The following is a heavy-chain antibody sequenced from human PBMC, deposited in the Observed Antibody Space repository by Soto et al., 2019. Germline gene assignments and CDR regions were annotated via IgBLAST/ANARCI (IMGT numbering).Heavy chain of an antibody. CDR3: ARASRERSKAARPYSYFDY. Sequence: PSETLSLTCTVSGGSISSYYWSWIRQPPGKGLEWIGYIYYSGSTNYNPSLKSRVTISVDTSKNQFSLKLSSVTAADTAVYYCARASRERSKAARPYSYFDYWGQGTLVTVSS. CDR1: GGSISSYY. J-gene: IGHJ4*02. CDR2: IYYSGST. D-gene: IGHD6-6*01. V-gene: IGHV4-59*01.